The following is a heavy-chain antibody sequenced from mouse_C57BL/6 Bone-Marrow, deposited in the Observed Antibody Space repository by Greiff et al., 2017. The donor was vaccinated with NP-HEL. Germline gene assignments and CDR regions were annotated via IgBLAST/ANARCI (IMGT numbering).Heavy chain of an antibody. Sequence: VQLQQSGAELVRPGASVKLSCTASGFNIKDDYMHWVKQRPEQGLEWIGWIDPENGDTEYASKFQGKATITADTSSNTAYLQLSSLTSEDTAVYYCTTSTYSSAMDYWGQGTSVTVSS. V-gene: IGHV14-4*01. CDR3: TTSTYSSAMDY. CDR1: GFNIKDDY. CDR2: IDPENGDT. D-gene: IGHD1-1*01. J-gene: IGHJ4*01.